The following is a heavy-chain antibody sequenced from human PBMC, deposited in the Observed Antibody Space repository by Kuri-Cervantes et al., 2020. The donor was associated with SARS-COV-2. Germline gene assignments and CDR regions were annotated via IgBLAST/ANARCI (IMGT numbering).Heavy chain of an antibody. J-gene: IGHJ4*02. Sequence: SVKVSCKASGYTFTSYAISWVRQAPGQGLEWMGGIIPIFGTANYAQKFQGRVTITAGKSTSTAYMELSSLRSEDTAVYYCASTYDFWSGQSLNYWGQGTLVTVSS. D-gene: IGHD3-3*01. V-gene: IGHV1-69*06. CDR1: GYTFTSYA. CDR2: IIPIFGTA. CDR3: ASTYDFWSGQSLNY.